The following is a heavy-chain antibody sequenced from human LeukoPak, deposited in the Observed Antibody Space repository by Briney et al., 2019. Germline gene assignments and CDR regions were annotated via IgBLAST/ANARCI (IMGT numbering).Heavy chain of an antibody. CDR2: ISYDGSNK. V-gene: IGHV3-30*18. CDR1: GXTFSSYG. J-gene: IGHJ4*02. D-gene: IGHD3-22*01. Sequence: GRSLRLSCAASGXTFSSYGMHWVRQAPGKGLEWVGVISYDGSNKYYADSVKGRFTISRDNSKNTLYLQMNSLRAEDTAVYYCAKVGSSGYYPDYWGQGTLVTVSS. CDR3: AKVGSSGYYPDY.